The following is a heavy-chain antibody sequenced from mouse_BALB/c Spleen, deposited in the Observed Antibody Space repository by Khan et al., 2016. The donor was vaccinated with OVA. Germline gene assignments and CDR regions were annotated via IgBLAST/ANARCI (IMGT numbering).Heavy chain of an antibody. D-gene: IGHD1-1*01. CDR3: VRGNYFY. J-gene: IGHJ2*01. CDR2: VNPNIGNT. Sequence: EVQLQQSGPELVKPGASVKMSCKTSGYTFTDYTLHWVKQSHGKSLEWIGNVNPNIGNTRYNQKFKDKATLTLDKSSRTTYMELRSLTSEDSAVYDCVRGNYFYWGQGATLTVSS. CDR1: GYTFTDYT. V-gene: IGHV1-22*01.